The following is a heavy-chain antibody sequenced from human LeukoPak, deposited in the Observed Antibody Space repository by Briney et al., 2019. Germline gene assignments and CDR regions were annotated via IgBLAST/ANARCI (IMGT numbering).Heavy chain of an antibody. J-gene: IGHJ4*02. CDR2: IDANGAGT. V-gene: IGHV3-23*01. D-gene: IGHD2-15*01. Sequence: GGSLRLSCAASGFTFSSYAMTWVRQAPGKGLEWVSSIDANGAGTFYADSVKGRFSISRDNSKNTLYLQMNSLRAEDTAVYYCAKKGCSGGMCYGYYFDYWGQGTLVTVSS. CDR1: GFTFSSYA. CDR3: AKKGCSGGMCYGYYFDY.